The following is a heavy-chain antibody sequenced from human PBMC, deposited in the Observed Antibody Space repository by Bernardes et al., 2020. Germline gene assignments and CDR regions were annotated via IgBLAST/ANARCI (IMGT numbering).Heavy chain of an antibody. D-gene: IGHD6-13*01. CDR3: ARCPNYSSWYGWFDP. CDR1: GFTVSSNY. V-gene: IGHV3-53*01. J-gene: IGHJ5*02. Sequence: GGSLRLSCAASGFTVSSNYMSWVRQAPGKGLEWVSVIYSGGSTYYADSVKGRFTISRDNSKNTLYLQMNSLRAEDTAVYYCARCPNYSSWYGWFDPWGQGTLVTVSS. CDR2: IYSGGST.